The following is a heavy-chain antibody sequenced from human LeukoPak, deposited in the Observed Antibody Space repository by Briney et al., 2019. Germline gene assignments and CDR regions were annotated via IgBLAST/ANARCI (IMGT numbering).Heavy chain of an antibody. CDR2: INPSGGST. V-gene: IGHV1-46*01. Sequence: GASVKVSCKASGYTSTSYYTHWVRQAPGQGLEWMGIINPSGGSTSYAQKFQGRVTVTRDTSTSTVYMELSSLSSEDTAVYYCARVGGNYPINWGQGSLVTVSA. D-gene: IGHD1-26*01. J-gene: IGHJ4*02. CDR1: GYTSTSYY. CDR3: ARVGGNYPIN.